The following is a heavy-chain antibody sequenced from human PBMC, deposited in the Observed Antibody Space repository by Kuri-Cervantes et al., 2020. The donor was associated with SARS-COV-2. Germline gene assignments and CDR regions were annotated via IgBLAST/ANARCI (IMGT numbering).Heavy chain of an antibody. Sequence: SETLSLTCTVSNYSISSGYYWGWIRQPPGKGLEWIASVYHSGSTSYSPSLKSRVTISVEKSKNQFSLKLNSVTAADTAVYYCAKASVTAAAPFDYWGQGTLVTVSS. J-gene: IGHJ4*02. CDR1: NYSISSGYY. CDR2: VYHSGST. CDR3: AKASVTAAAPFDY. V-gene: IGHV4-38-2*02. D-gene: IGHD6-13*01.